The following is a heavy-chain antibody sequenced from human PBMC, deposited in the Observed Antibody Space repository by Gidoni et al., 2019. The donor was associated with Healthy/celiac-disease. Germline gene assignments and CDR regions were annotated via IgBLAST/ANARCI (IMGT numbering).Heavy chain of an antibody. J-gene: IGHJ4*02. CDR1: GFTFSSYA. V-gene: IGHV3-23*01. CDR3: AKSRIRGVLLFDY. Sequence: EVQLLESGGGLVQPGGSLRLSGAASGFTFSSYARSWVRQAPGKGLGWVSAISGSGGSTYYADSVKGRFTISRDNSKNTLYLQMNSLRAEDTAVYYCAKSRIRGVLLFDYWGQGTLVTVSS. D-gene: IGHD3-10*01. CDR2: ISGSGGST.